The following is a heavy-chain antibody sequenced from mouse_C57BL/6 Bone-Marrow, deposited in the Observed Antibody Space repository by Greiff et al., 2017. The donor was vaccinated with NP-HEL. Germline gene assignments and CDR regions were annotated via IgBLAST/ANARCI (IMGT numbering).Heavy chain of an antibody. Sequence: VQLQQPGAELVRPGTSVKLSCKASGYTFTSYWMHWVKQRPGQGLEWIGVIDPSDSYTNYNQKFKGKATLTVDTSSSTAYRQLSSLTSEDSAVYYCARSPWFAYWGQGTLVTVSA. CDR1: GYTFTSYW. CDR2: IDPSDSYT. CDR3: ARSPWFAY. V-gene: IGHV1-59*01. J-gene: IGHJ3*01.